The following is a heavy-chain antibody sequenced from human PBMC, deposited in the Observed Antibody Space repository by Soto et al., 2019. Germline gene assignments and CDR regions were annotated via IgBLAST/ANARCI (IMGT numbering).Heavy chain of an antibody. CDR1: GYTFTNYY. V-gene: IGHV1-46*03. D-gene: IGHD5-18*01. CDR2: IRPSGGRT. Sequence: QVHLVQSGAEVKKPGSSVKVSCKASGYTFTNYYIHWVRQAPGQGLEWLGIIRPSGGRTEYAQRFQGRVTMTRDTSTSTVYMELTSLTSEDTAVYYCARELNESYDFDDWGQGTLVTVSS. CDR3: ARELNESYDFDD. J-gene: IGHJ4*02.